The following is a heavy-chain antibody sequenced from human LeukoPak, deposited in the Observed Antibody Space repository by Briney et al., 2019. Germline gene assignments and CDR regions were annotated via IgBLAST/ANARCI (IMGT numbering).Heavy chain of an antibody. CDR1: GYTFTSYY. Sequence: ASVKVSCKASGYTFTSYYMHWVRQAPGQGLEWMGIINPSGGSTSYAQKFQGRVTMTRDTSTSTVYMELSSLRSDDTAVYYCARRREGTTHWFDPWGQGTLVTVSS. D-gene: IGHD1-14*01. V-gene: IGHV1-46*01. CDR3: ARRREGTTHWFDP. J-gene: IGHJ5*02. CDR2: INPSGGST.